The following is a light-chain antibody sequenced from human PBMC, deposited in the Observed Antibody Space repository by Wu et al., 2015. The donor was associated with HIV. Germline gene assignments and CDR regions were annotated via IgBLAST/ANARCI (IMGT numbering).Light chain of an antibody. CDR3: QQHSNWPLT. V-gene: IGKV3-11*01. Sequence: EIVLTQSPVTLSLSPGGRATLSCRASQSVGYYLAWYQQKPGQAPRLLIYDASNRATGIPARFSGSGSGTDFTLTISSLEPEDSAVYYCQQHSNWPLTFGHGTRLEIK. CDR1: QSVGYY. CDR2: DAS. J-gene: IGKJ5*01.